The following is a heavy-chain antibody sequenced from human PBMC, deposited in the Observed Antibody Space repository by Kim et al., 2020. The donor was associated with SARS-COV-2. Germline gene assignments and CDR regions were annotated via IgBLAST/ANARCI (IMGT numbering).Heavy chain of an antibody. Sequence: ASVKVSCKASGYTFTSYAMHWVRQAPGQRLEWMGWINAGNGNTKYSQKFQGRVTITRDTSASTAYMELSSLRSEDTAVYYCARDFSRTYYYGSGSYPLVVFDIWGQGTMVTVSS. CDR2: INAGNGNT. J-gene: IGHJ3*02. CDR1: GYTFTSYA. D-gene: IGHD3-10*01. CDR3: ARDFSRTYYYGSGSYPLVVFDI. V-gene: IGHV1-3*01.